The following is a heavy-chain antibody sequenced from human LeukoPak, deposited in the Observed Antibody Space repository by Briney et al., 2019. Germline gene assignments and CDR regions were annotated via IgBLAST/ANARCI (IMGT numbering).Heavy chain of an antibody. J-gene: IGHJ3*02. CDR3: ARRGAATDAFDI. CDR2: LSGSGGNI. CDR1: GFTFSDYY. D-gene: IGHD1-26*01. V-gene: IGHV3-23*01. Sequence: PGGSLRLSCAASGFTFSDYYMSWVRQAPGKGLEWVSSLSGSGGNIHYADSVKGRVTISRDNSKNTLFLQMNSLRAEDTAVYYCARRGAATDAFDIWGQGTMVTVSS.